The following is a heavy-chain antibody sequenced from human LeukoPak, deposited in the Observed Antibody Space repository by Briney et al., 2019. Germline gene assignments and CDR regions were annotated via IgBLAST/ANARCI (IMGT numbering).Heavy chain of an antibody. CDR2: IYTSGST. D-gene: IGHD6-13*01. CDR1: GGSISSGDYY. J-gene: IGHJ3*02. Sequence: PSQTLSLTCTVSGGSISSGDYYWSWIRQPAGKGLEWIGRIYTSGSTNYNPSLKSRVTMSVDTSKNQFSLKLSSVTAADTAVYYCARSKSSSWHPRGAFDIWGQGTMVTVSS. CDR3: ARSKSSSWHPRGAFDI. V-gene: IGHV4-61*02.